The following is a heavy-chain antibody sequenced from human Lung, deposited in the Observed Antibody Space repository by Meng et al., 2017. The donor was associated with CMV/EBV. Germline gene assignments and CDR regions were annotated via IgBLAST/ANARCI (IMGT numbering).Heavy chain of an antibody. CDR1: GFTVSSNY. CDR3: VRGERLGNYYTNFFDT. J-gene: IGHJ4*02. CDR2: IFRTDTT. Sequence: GESXKISXAASGFTVSSNYMSWVRQAPEGGLEWVSVIFRTDTTVYAESVKGRFFITRDASKNSLLLQMNNLRAEDTAIYYCVRGERLGNYYTNFFDTWGQGSXVTVSS. V-gene: IGHV3-53*01. D-gene: IGHD1-7*01.